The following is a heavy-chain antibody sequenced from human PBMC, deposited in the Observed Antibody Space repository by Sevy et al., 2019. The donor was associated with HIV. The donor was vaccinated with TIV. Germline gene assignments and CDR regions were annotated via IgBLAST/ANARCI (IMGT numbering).Heavy chain of an antibody. CDR2: ISSSSSYI. J-gene: IGHJ3*02. CDR1: GFTFSSYS. Sequence: GGSLRLSCAASGFTFSSYSMNWVRQAPGKGLEWVSSISSSSSYIYYADSVKGRFTISRDNSKNSLYVQMNSLRAEDTAVYYCARFSMVRGYISGADAFDIWGQGTMVTVSS. D-gene: IGHD3-10*01. CDR3: ARFSMVRGYISGADAFDI. V-gene: IGHV3-21*01.